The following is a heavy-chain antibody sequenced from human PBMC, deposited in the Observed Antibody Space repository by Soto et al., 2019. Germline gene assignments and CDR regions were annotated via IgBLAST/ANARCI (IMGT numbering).Heavy chain of an antibody. CDR3: ARDKDRQQLGGNYYYILDV. J-gene: IGHJ6*02. CDR2: IMPIFATP. CDR1: GGTFSTSA. Sequence: QVQLMQSGAEVKKPGSSVKVSCKASGGTFSTSAISWVRQAPGEGLEWVGGIMPIFATPDYAQKFQGRVTLSADESTATAYLELTSLTTDDTAVYYCARDKDRQQLGGNYYYILDVWGQGTAITVSS. V-gene: IGHV1-69*12. D-gene: IGHD3-3*02.